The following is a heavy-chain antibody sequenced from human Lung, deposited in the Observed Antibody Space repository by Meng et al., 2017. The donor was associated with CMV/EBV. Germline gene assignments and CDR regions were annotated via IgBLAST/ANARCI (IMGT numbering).Heavy chain of an antibody. J-gene: IGHJ5*02. CDR2: ISTNTGTP. Sequence: QVKWVQTGFELKNPGTEVKVSCKASGYTFSTDTINWVRQAHGRGLEWMGWISTNTGTPTYTQGFTGRFVFSLDTSVSTAYLQISSLKAEDTAVYYCARGGNFDPWGQGTLVTVSS. D-gene: IGHD2/OR15-2a*01. V-gene: IGHV7-4-1*02. CDR3: ARGGNFDP. CDR1: GYTFSTDT.